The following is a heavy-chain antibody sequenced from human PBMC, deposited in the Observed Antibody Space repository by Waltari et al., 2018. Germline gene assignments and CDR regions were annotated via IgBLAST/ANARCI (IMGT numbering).Heavy chain of an antibody. CDR2: IYTNGDT. V-gene: IGHV4-61*02. Sequence: QVQLQESGPGLVKPSQTLSLTCTVSGGSITSGTYYWSWIRQPAGKGLEWIGRIYTNGDTNYNPSVKSRVTMSLDTSKNQFSLNLRSVTAADTAMYYCARIDYGDYRGEHAFDIWGQGTMVTVSS. D-gene: IGHD4-17*01. J-gene: IGHJ3*02. CDR1: GGSITSGTYY. CDR3: ARIDYGDYRGEHAFDI.